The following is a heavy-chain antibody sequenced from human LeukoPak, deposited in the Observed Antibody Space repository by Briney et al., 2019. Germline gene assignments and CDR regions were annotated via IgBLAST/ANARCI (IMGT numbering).Heavy chain of an antibody. D-gene: IGHD4-17*01. Sequence: SETLSLTCAVYGGSFSGYYWSWIRQPPGKGLEWIGEINHSGSTNYNPSLKSRVTISVDTSKNQFSLKLSSVTAADTAVYYCASQGYGDYGSSDYWGQGTLVTVSS. CDR1: GGSFSGYY. CDR2: INHSGST. V-gene: IGHV4-34*01. CDR3: ASQGYGDYGSSDY. J-gene: IGHJ4*02.